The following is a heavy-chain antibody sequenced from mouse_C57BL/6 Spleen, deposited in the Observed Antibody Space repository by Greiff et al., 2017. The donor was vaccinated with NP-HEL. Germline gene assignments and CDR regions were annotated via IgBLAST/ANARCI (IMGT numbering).Heavy chain of an antibody. D-gene: IGHD2-4*01. Sequence: VQLQQPGAELVRPGSSVKLSCKASGYTFTSYWMDWVKQRPGQGLEWIGNIYPSDSETHYNQKFKDKATLTVDKSSSTAYMQLSSLTSEDSAVYYCARGGYDYDGSYYFDYWGQGTTLTVSS. CDR3: ARGGYDYDGSYYFDY. V-gene: IGHV1-61*01. J-gene: IGHJ2*01. CDR2: IYPSDSET. CDR1: GYTFTSYW.